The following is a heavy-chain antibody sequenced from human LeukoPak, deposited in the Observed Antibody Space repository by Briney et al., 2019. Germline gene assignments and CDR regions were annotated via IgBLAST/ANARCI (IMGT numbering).Heavy chain of an antibody. CDR1: GITFSSYT. D-gene: IGHD6-19*01. CDR3: ARDQWLVRDHYMDV. CDR2: ISTSSSYT. J-gene: IGHJ6*03. V-gene: IGHV3-21*01. Sequence: PGGSLRLSCAASGITFSSYTMNWVRQAPGKGLEWVSFISTSSSYTYYADSVKGRFTISRDNARNSLYLQMNSLRAEDTAVYYCARDQWLVRDHYMDVWDKGTTVTISS.